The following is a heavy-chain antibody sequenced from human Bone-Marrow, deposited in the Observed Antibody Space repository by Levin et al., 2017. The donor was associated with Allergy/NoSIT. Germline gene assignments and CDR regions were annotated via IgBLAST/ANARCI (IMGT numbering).Heavy chain of an antibody. CDR3: LKGLNYYDSTGPAPQRYFDL. D-gene: IGHD3-22*01. V-gene: IGHV3-21*01. CDR2: ISSGNNYM. Sequence: GGSLRLSCAASGFFFNTHYMGWVRQAPGKGLEWVSSISSGNNYMYHADSVRGRFTIARDNAENSLNLHMSSLKAAETAISYCLKGLNYYDSTGPAPQRYFDLWGRGTRVTVSS. CDR1: GFFFNTHY. J-gene: IGHJ2*01.